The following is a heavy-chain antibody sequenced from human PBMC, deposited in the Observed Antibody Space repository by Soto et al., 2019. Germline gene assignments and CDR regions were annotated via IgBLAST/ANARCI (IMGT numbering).Heavy chain of an antibody. CDR1: GYTFVTYG. D-gene: IGHD3-16*01. J-gene: IGHJ4*02. V-gene: IGHV1-18*01. Sequence: GASVKVSCKASGYTFVTYGISWVRQAPGQGLEWMGWISAYNGNTNYAQKLQGRVTMTTDTSTSTAYMELRSLRSEDTAIYYCARVGGSLGDWDYWGQGTLVTVSS. CDR3: ARVGGSLGDWDY. CDR2: ISAYNGNT.